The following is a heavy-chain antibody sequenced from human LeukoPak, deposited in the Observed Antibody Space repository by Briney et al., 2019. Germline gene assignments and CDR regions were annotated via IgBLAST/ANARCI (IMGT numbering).Heavy chain of an antibody. J-gene: IGHJ3*02. CDR2: ISSSSSTI. CDR3: ARDPDVLRFLEWSSPDAFDI. V-gene: IGHV3-48*01. CDR1: GFTFSSYS. Sequence: GRSLRLSCAASGFTFSSYSMNWVRQAPGKGLEWVSYISSSSSTIYYADSVKGRFTISRDNAKNSLYLQMNSLKAEDTAVYYCARDPDVLRFLEWSSPDAFDIWGQGTMVTVSS. D-gene: IGHD3-3*01.